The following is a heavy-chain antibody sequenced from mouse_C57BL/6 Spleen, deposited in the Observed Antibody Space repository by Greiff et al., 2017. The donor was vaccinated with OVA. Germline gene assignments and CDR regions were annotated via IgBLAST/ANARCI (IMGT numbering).Heavy chain of an antibody. CDR1: GYTFTSYW. CDR2: IDPSDSYT. V-gene: IGHV1-69*01. Sequence: QVQLQQPGAELVMPGASVKLSCKASGYTFTSYWMHWVKQRPGQGLEWIGEIDPSDSYTNYNQKFKGKSTLTVDKSSSTAYMQLSSQTSEDSAVYSCARGNTSSGYNYFDYWGQGTTLTVSS. CDR3: ARGNTSSGYNYFDY. J-gene: IGHJ2*01. D-gene: IGHD3-2*02.